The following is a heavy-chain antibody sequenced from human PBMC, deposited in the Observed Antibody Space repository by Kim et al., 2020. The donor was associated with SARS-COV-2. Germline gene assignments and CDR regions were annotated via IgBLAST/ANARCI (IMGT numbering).Heavy chain of an antibody. CDR2: NK. V-gene: IGHV3-30*09. J-gene: IGHJ6*03. Sequence: NKVYLDSVKGRLAICRDNSKNTLYLQMNSLRAEDTAVYYCAREAFFSYMDIWGKGATVTVSS. CDR3: AREAFFSYMDI.